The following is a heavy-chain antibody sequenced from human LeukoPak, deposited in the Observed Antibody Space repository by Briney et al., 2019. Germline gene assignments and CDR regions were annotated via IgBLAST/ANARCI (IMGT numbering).Heavy chain of an antibody. D-gene: IGHD5-18*01. CDR2: IIPIFGTA. Sequence: ASVKVSCKASGGTFSSYAISWVRQAPGQGLEWMGGIIPIFGTANYAQKFQGRVTITTDESTSTAYMELSSLRSEDTAVYYCATESYSYGYRAAYYYMDVWGKGTTVTVSS. V-gene: IGHV1-69*05. CDR1: GGTFSSYA. CDR3: ATESYSYGYRAAYYYMDV. J-gene: IGHJ6*03.